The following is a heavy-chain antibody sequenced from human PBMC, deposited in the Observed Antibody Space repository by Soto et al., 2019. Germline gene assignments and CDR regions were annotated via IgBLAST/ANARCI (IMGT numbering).Heavy chain of an antibody. CDR2: IDPNSGAT. D-gene: IGHD5-18*01. CDR1: GYIFTGYS. Sequence: QVYLVQSGAEVRRPGASVKVSCTAFGYIFTGYSLHWVRQAPGQGLGWWGGIDPNSGATNSAERFHGRVSMTRDTSISAAYLELSSLRSDDTAVYYCARGYGSSPNMELRFGMDVWGQGTTISVSS. CDR3: ARGYGSSPNMELRFGMDV. J-gene: IGHJ6*02. V-gene: IGHV1-2*02.